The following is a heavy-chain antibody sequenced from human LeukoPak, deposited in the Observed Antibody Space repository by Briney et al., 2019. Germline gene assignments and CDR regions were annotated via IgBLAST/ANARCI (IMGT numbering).Heavy chain of an antibody. D-gene: IGHD3-16*01. J-gene: IGHJ4*02. V-gene: IGHV3-48*04. Sequence: GGTLRLSCAGSGFTFSNYGMNWVRQAPGKGLEWVSYISSSGSTIYYADSVKGRFTISRDNAKNSLYLQMNSLRAEDTAVYYCARGWGGDFDYWGQGNLVTVSS. CDR2: ISSSGSTI. CDR1: GFTFSNYG. CDR3: ARGWGGDFDY.